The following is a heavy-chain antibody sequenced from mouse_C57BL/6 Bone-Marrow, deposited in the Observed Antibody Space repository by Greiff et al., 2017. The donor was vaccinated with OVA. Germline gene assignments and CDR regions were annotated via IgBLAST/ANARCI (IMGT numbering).Heavy chain of an antibody. J-gene: IGHJ4*01. Sequence: QVQLQQSGAELVRPGTSVTMSCKASGYTFTNYWIGWAKQRPGHGLEWIGDIYPGGGYTNYNEKFKGKATLTADNSYSTAYMPFSSLSSENSAIYYCARRAHATYYTMDDWGQGTSVTVSS. D-gene: IGHD3-2*02. V-gene: IGHV1-63*01. CDR3: ARRAHATYYTMDD. CDR2: IYPGGGYT. CDR1: GYTFTNYW.